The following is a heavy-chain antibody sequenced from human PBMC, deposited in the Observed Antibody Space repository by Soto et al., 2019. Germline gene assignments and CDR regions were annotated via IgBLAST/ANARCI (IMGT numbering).Heavy chain of an antibody. CDR2: VSHDGRSQ. D-gene: IGHD3-22*01. Sequence: GGSLRHSCEASGFTCRSYAMHWVRQTTGKGPEWVALVSHDGRSQYHADAVEGRFFISRDNSRNKVYLQMNSLRAEDTAVYYCARDSSGYEPDYFDYWGQGTLVTVSS. CDR3: ARDSSGYEPDYFDY. CDR1: GFTCRSYA. V-gene: IGHV3-30-3*01. J-gene: IGHJ4*02.